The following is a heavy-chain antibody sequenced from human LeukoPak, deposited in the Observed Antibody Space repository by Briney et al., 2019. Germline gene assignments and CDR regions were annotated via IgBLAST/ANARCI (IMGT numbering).Heavy chain of an antibody. J-gene: IGHJ4*02. CDR3: AKDLTWTYYYDSSGSEFDY. CDR1: VFTFSIYA. CDR2: ISRSGGST. Sequence: GGSLRLSCAPSVFTFSIYAMSWVRQAPGKGLEWVSSISRSGGSTYYADSVKGRFTISRDNSKNTLYLQMNSLRAEDTAVYYCAKDLTWTYYYDSSGSEFDYWGQGTLVTVSS. V-gene: IGHV3-23*01. D-gene: IGHD3-22*01.